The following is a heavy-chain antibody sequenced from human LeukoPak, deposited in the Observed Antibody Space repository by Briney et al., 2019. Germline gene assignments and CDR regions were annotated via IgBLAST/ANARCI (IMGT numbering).Heavy chain of an antibody. D-gene: IGHD1-26*01. V-gene: IGHV1-24*01. CDR3: ATEYSGSYLRFTPLDY. J-gene: IGHJ4*02. Sequence: ASVKVSCKVSGYTLTELSMHWVRQAPGKGLEWMGGFDPEDGGTIYAQKFQGRVTMTEDTSTDTAYMELSSLRSEDTAVYYCATEYSGSYLRFTPLDYWGQGTLVTVSS. CDR2: FDPEDGGT. CDR1: GYTLTELS.